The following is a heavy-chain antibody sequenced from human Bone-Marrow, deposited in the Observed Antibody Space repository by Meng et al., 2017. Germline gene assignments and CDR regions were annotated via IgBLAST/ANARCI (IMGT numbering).Heavy chain of an antibody. Sequence: GESLKISCAASGFTFSSYEMNWVRQAPGKGLEWVSYISSSGSTIYYADSVKGRFTISRDNAKNSLYLQMNSLRAEDTAVYYCARAGDGDHVNDAFDIWGQGTMVTVSS. CDR2: ISSSGSTI. D-gene: IGHD4-17*01. CDR1: GFTFSSYE. CDR3: ARAGDGDHVNDAFDI. V-gene: IGHV3-48*03. J-gene: IGHJ3*02.